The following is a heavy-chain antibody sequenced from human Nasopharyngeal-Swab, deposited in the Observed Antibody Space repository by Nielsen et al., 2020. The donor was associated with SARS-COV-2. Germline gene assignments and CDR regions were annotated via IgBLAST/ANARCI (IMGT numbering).Heavy chain of an antibody. CDR1: GGTFSSYG. J-gene: IGHJ4*02. Sequence: SVKVSCKASGGTFSSYGISWVRQAPGQGLEWVGGITPIFGTTKYAQRFQGRVTITADESTNTAYMDLSSLTSDDTALYYCAREHPTTRASDYWGQGTLVTVSS. D-gene: IGHD4-11*01. V-gene: IGHV1-69*13. CDR2: ITPIFGTT. CDR3: AREHPTTRASDY.